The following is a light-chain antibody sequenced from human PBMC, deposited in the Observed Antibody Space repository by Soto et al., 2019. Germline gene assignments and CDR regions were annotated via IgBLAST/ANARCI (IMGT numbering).Light chain of an antibody. CDR2: GAS. Sequence: EIVMTQSPATLSVSPGEGVTLSCRASQSVSSSLAWYQQKPGQSPRLLIYGASTRATGIPARFSGSGSGTDFTLTICGLLSEDFAIYYCQHYANWPRTFGLGTKV. V-gene: IGKV3-15*01. CDR1: QSVSSS. CDR3: QHYANWPRT. J-gene: IGKJ1*01.